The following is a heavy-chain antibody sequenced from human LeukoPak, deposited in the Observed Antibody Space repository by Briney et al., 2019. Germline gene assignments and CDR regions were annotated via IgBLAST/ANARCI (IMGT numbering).Heavy chain of an antibody. D-gene: IGHD3-22*01. V-gene: IGHV4-61*01. CDR1: GVSIAKTFYY. J-gene: IGHJ3*02. CDR2: IYYSGST. CDR3: AILYDSSGYYRGNAFDI. Sequence: PSETLSLTCTVSGVSIAKTFYYWSWIRQPPGKGLEWIGYIYYSGSTNYNPSLKSRVTISVDTSKNQFSLKLSSVTAADTAVYYCAILYDSSGYYRGNAFDIWGQGTMVTVSS.